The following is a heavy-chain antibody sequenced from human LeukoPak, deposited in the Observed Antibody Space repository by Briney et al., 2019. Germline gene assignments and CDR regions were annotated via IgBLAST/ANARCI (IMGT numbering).Heavy chain of an antibody. CDR1: GFTFSSYW. D-gene: IGHD4-23*01. Sequence: GGSLRLSCAASGFTFSSYWMHWVRQAPGKGLVWVSRINSDGSSTSYADSVKGRFTISRDNAENTLYLQMNSLRAEDTAVYYCARVPYGGNSAEYFQHWGQGTLVTVSS. CDR2: INSDGSST. CDR3: ARVPYGGNSAEYFQH. V-gene: IGHV3-74*01. J-gene: IGHJ1*01.